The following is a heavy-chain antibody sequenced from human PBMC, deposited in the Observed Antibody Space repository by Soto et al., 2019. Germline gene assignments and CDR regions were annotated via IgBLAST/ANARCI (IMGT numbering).Heavy chain of an antibody. CDR3: TRSQSWACCGDDCYPHSWFDP. CDR1: GGSVSSGVYY. V-gene: IGHV4-61*08. J-gene: IGHJ5*02. D-gene: IGHD2-21*02. CDR2: IYYSGST. Sequence: PAETLSLTFSVFGGSVSSGVYYWSWIWQPPCKGLEWIGFIYYSGSTTYHPSLKSRVTISADPSTHHSSLKPGSMPPAETAVYYCTRSQSWACCGDDCYPHSWFDPWGQGXPVTVSS.